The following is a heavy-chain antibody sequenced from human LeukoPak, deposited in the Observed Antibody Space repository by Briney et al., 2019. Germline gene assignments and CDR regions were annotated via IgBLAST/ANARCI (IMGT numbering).Heavy chain of an antibody. J-gene: IGHJ3*02. D-gene: IGHD3-22*01. CDR1: GFTFSSYA. CDR3: AEDLPYDSSGYYYGDGFDI. Sequence: GGSLRLSCAASGFTFSSYAMSWVRQAPGKGLEWVSAISGSGGSTYYADSVKGRFTISRDNSKNTLYLQMNSLRAEDTAVYYCAEDLPYDSSGYYYGDGFDIWGQGTMVTVSS. V-gene: IGHV3-23*01. CDR2: ISGSGGST.